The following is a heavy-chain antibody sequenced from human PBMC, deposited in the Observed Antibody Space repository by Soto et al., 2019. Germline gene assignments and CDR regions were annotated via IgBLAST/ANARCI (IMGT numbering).Heavy chain of an antibody. J-gene: IGHJ3*02. CDR2: ISNSGGTN. CDR1: GFTFSTYA. Sequence: GGSLRLSCAASGFTFSTYAMSWVRQAPGKGLEWVSAISNSGGTNYYADSVQGRFTISRDNSLNTLFLQMHSLRIEDTAVYYCAHPRGFGVFDAYDIWGQGTTVTVSS. CDR3: AHPRGFGVFDAYDI. V-gene: IGHV3-23*01. D-gene: IGHD2-15*01.